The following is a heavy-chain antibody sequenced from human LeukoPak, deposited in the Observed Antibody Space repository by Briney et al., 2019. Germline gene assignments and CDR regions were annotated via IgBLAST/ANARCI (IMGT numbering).Heavy chain of an antibody. CDR1: GFTFSNAW. D-gene: IGHD6-19*01. V-gene: IGHV3-15*07. CDR2: IKSKTDGGTA. Sequence: KPGGSLRLSCAASGFTFSNAWMNWVRQAPGKGLEWVGRIKSKTDGGTADYAAPVKGRFTISRDDSKNTLYLQMSSLKTEDTAVYYCLSSGWYRKNVYYFDYWGQGTLVTVSS. CDR3: LSSGWYRKNVYYFDY. J-gene: IGHJ4*02.